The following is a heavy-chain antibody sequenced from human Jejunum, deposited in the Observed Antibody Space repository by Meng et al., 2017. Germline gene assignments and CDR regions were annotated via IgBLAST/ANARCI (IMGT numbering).Heavy chain of an antibody. CDR1: GDSTTSSKYY. Sequence: GSLRLSCTVSGDSTTSSKYYWGWIRQPPGKGLEWIGTIYYSGSTYYNPSLKSRVTISVDTSKNEFSLKLNSVTAADTAVYYCTRDHGSSNWFYFWGQGTLVTVSS. V-gene: IGHV4-39*07. CDR2: IYYSGST. J-gene: IGHJ5*01. CDR3: TRDHGSSNWFYF. D-gene: IGHD1-14*01.